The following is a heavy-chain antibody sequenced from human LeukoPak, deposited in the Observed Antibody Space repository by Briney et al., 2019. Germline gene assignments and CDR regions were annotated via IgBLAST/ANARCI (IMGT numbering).Heavy chain of an antibody. D-gene: IGHD5-18*01. CDR1: GITFDDYA. CDR2: ISWNSGKT. CDR3: VAGSGYSPADAFYI. J-gene: IGHJ3*02. V-gene: IGHV3-9*01. Sequence: GGSLTLSCAASGITFDDYAMYWVRQAPGKGLEWVAGISWNSGKTGYVDSVKGRFTVSRDNAKNSLFLQMNSLRTEDAALYYCVAGSGYSPADAFYIWGQGTRVTVSS.